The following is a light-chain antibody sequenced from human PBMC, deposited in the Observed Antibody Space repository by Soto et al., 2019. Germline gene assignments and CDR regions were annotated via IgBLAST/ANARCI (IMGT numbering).Light chain of an antibody. J-gene: IGKJ1*01. CDR3: QQYNNNPQL. CDR2: RAS. V-gene: IGKV3-15*01. Sequence: DTVMTQSPATLSVSPGERAPISCRASQTVSSWLAWYQQKPGKAPKLLIHRASTRATGIPARFSGSGSGTEFTLTISSLQSEDFAVYYCQQYNNNPQLFGQGTKVDIK. CDR1: QTVSSW.